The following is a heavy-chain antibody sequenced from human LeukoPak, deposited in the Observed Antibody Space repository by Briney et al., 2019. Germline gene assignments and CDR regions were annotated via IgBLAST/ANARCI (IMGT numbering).Heavy chain of an antibody. Sequence: GGSLRLSCAASGFTFSAYAMSWVHQAPGKGLEWVSGISGRGDSTYYADSVKGRFTISRDSSRSTVYLQLNSLRAEDTAVYYCARDVFPHPYYDNFPRGFEIWGHGTMVTVSS. CDR1: GFTFSAYA. CDR3: ARDVFPHPYYDNFPRGFEI. D-gene: IGHD3-22*01. J-gene: IGHJ3*02. V-gene: IGHV3-23*01. CDR2: ISGRGDST.